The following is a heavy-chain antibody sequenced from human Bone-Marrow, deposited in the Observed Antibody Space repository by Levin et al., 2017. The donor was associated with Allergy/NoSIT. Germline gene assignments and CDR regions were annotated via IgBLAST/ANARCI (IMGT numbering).Heavy chain of an antibody. Sequence: GGSLRLSCAASGFTFSSYAMHWVRQAPGKGLEWVAVISYDGSNKYYADSVKGRFTISRDNSKNTLYLQMNSLRAEDTAVYYCARVRHLNWFDPWGQGTLVTVSS. CDR3: ARVRHLNWFDP. CDR2: ISYDGSNK. CDR1: GFTFSSYA. V-gene: IGHV3-30*04. J-gene: IGHJ5*02.